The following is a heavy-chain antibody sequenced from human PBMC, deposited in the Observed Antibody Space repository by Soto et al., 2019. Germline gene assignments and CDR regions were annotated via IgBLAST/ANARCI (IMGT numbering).Heavy chain of an antibody. Sequence: PSETLSLTCAVYGGSFSGYYWSWIRQPPGKGLEWIGEINHSGSTNYNPSLKSRVTISVDTSKNQFSLKLSSVTAADTAVYYCASHGAPYRMKQLVLYYFDYWGQGTLVTVSS. CDR2: INHSGST. CDR1: GGSFSGYY. J-gene: IGHJ4*02. D-gene: IGHD6-13*01. V-gene: IGHV4-34*01. CDR3: ASHGAPYRMKQLVLYYFDY.